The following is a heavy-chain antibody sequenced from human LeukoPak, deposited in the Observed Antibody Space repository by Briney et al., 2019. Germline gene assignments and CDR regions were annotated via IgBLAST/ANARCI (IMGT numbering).Heavy chain of an antibody. D-gene: IGHD1-26*01. CDR1: GYTFINYY. CDR2: INPNTGAT. CDR3: AREFVGYHLDV. Sequence: ASVKVSCKASGYTFINYYIHWVRQAPGQGLEWMGCINPNTGATHYAQRFQGRVTETRDTSILTAYMDLSGLTFDDRAVYYCAREFVGYHLDVWGQGTTVTVSS. V-gene: IGHV1-2*02. J-gene: IGHJ6*02.